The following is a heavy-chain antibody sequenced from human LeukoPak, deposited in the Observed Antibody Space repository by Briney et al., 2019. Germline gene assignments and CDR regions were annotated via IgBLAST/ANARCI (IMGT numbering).Heavy chain of an antibody. CDR3: ARGTPLLLDAFDI. V-gene: IGHV4-59*01. CDR2: IFHTGST. D-gene: IGHD2-15*01. CDR1: DGSISSYY. J-gene: IGHJ3*02. Sequence: SETLSLTCTVSDGSISSYYWNWIRQTPGKGLEWIGYIFHTGSTNYNPSLKSRVTKSMDKSKNQFSLKLSSVTAADTAVYYCARGTPLLLDAFDIWGQGTMVTVSS.